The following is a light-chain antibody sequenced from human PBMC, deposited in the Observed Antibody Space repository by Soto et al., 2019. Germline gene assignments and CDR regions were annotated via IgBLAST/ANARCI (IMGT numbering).Light chain of an antibody. CDR2: EVS. CDR3: KSYDSSXSGSV. V-gene: IGLV2-14*01. J-gene: IGLJ1*01. Sequence: QSSLSQPASVSASPGQSITISCTGTSSDVCAYNYVSWYQQHPGKAPKIMIYEVSNRPSGVYNRFSGSKSGNTASLTISGLQAEDEADYYCKSYDSSXSGSVFGTGTKXTXL. CDR1: SSDVCAYNY.